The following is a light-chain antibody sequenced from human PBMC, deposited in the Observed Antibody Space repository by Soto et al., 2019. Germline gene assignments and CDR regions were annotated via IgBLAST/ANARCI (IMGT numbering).Light chain of an antibody. V-gene: IGLV2-14*01. J-gene: IGLJ1*01. CDR2: EVS. CDR3: GSITSSSTSV. CDR1: SSDVGTYKY. Sequence: QSVLSQPASVSGSPGQSITISCTGTSSDVGTYKYVSWYQHQPGEAPKLIIYEVSNRPPGVSNRFSGSKSGNTASLTISGIQTEDEADYYCGSITSSSTSVFGTGTKVTVL.